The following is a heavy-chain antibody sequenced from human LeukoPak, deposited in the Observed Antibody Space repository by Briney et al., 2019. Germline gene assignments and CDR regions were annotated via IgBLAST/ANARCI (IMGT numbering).Heavy chain of an antibody. D-gene: IGHD3-3*01. V-gene: IGHV3-48*01. CDR1: GFAFGTYT. CDR2: ITGTSSII. Sequence: GGSLRLSCTASGFAFGTYTMNWVRQPPGKGPEWLSYITGTSSIIYYADSVKGRFTVSRDNAKNSLYLQMNSLRAEDTAVYYCASQGGFWSGYFDYWGQGTLVTVSS. CDR3: ASQGGFWSGYFDY. J-gene: IGHJ4*02.